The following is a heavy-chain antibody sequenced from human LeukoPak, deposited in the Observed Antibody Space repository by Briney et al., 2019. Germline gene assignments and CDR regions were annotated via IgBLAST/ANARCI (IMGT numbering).Heavy chain of an antibody. CDR3: ARGNERQLVRIKEINPPLDY. V-gene: IGHV1-2*04. CDR2: INPNSGGT. J-gene: IGHJ4*02. Sequence: ASVKVSCKASGYTFTGYYMHWVRQAPGQGLEWMGWINPNSGGTNYAQKFQGWVTMTRDTSISTAYMELSRLRSDDTAVYYCARGNERQLVRIKEINPPLDYWGQGTLVTVSS. D-gene: IGHD6-13*01. CDR1: GYTFTGYY.